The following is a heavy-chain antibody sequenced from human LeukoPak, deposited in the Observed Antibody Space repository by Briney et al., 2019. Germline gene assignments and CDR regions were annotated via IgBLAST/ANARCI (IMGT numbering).Heavy chain of an antibody. CDR2: ISGSGGST. V-gene: IGHV3-23*01. CDR3: AKVTSGWYAFDY. J-gene: IGHJ4*02. D-gene: IGHD6-19*01. Sequence: PGGSLRLSCAASGFTFSGYAMSWVRQAPGKGLEWVSAISGSGGSTYYADSVKGRFTISRDNSKNTLYLQMNSLRAEDTAVYYCAKVTSGWYAFDYWGQGTLVTVSS. CDR1: GFTFSGYA.